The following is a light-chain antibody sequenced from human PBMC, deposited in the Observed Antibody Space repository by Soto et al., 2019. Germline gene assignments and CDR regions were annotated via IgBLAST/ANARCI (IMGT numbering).Light chain of an antibody. J-gene: IGKJ5*01. V-gene: IGKV3-20*01. CDR2: GAS. CDR1: QNIDSTK. Sequence: PGDRATLSCGASQNIDSTKLAWHQQKPGQAPRLLIYGASRRATGIPDRFSGTGSGTDFTLTIDRLEPEDFAVYYCQQYVTSITFGQGTRL. CDR3: QQYVTSIT.